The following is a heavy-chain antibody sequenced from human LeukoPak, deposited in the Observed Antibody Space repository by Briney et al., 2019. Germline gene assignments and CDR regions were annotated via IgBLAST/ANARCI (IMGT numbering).Heavy chain of an antibody. CDR3: ARSEYYYGSGSKRHKGGWFDP. V-gene: IGHV1-69*13. CDR1: GYTFTSYG. J-gene: IGHJ5*02. D-gene: IGHD3-10*01. CDR2: IIPIFGTA. Sequence: SVKVSCKASGYTFTSYGISWVRQAPGQGLEWMGGIIPIFGTANYAQKLQGRVTITADESTSTAYMELSSLRSEDTAVYYCARSEYYYGSGSKRHKGGWFDPWGQGTLVTVSS.